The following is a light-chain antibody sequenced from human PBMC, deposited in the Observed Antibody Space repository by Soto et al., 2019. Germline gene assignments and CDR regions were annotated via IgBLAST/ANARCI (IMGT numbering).Light chain of an antibody. CDR2: AAS. CDR3: QQYSSSPWT. CDR1: QSVSSSY. Sequence: EIVLTQSPGTLSLSPGERATLSCRASQSVSSSYLAWYRQKPGQAPRLLIYAASSRATGIPDRFSGSGSGTDFTLTISRVEPEDFAVYHCQQYSSSPWTFGQGTKVEIK. J-gene: IGKJ1*01. V-gene: IGKV3-20*01.